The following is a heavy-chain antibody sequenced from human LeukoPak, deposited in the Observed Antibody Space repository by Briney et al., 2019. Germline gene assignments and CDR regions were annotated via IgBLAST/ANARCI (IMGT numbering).Heavy chain of an antibody. D-gene: IGHD6-13*01. CDR3: ARLGYSSSWHHSGAFDI. J-gene: IGHJ3*02. Sequence: SETLSLTCAVSGYSISSGYYWGWIRPPPGKGLECIGNIYHSGNTYYNPSLKSRVTISVDTSRNEFSLKLSSVTAADTAVYYCARLGYSSSWHHSGAFDIWGQGTMVTVSS. V-gene: IGHV4-38-2*01. CDR1: GYSISSGYY. CDR2: IYHSGNT.